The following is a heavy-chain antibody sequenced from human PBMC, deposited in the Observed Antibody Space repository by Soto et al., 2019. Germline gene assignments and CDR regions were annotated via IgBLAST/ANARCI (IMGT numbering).Heavy chain of an antibody. D-gene: IGHD1-26*01. V-gene: IGHV3-30*18. J-gene: IGHJ4*02. CDR2: ISYDGSNK. Sequence: QVQLVESGGGVVQPGRSLRLSCAASGFTFSSYGMHWVRQAPGKGLEWVAVISYDGSNKYYADSVKGRFTISRDNSKNTLYLQMNSLRAEDTAVYYCAKDRRPFADIVGAARASTESDYWGQGTLVTVSS. CDR3: AKDRRPFADIVGAARASTESDY. CDR1: GFTFSSYG.